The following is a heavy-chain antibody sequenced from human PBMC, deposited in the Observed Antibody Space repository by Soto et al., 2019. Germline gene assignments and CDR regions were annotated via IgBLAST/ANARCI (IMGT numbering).Heavy chain of an antibody. D-gene: IGHD4-4*01. CDR1: GFTFSTYP. CDR2: ISGSGIST. Sequence: PVGSLRLSCAASGFTFSTYPMSWVRQAPGKGLEWVSGISGSGISTYYTDSVKGRFTISRDNSKNTVFLQMNSLRDEDTAVYYCVKPPVITASYYYYDVDVWGQGTTVTVSS. J-gene: IGHJ6*02. V-gene: IGHV3-23*01. CDR3: VKPPVITASYYYYDVDV.